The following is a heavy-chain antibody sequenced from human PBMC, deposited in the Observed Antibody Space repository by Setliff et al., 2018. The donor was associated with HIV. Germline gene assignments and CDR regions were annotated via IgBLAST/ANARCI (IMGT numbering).Heavy chain of an antibody. Sequence: ASVKVSCKTSGYTFTDYYIHWVRQAPGHGLEWMGWINPNSGVTNYAQKFQGRVTMTRDTSIATVYMEVNRLTSDDTAMYYYARESVISDAKFDFWGRGTLVTSPQ. CDR1: GYTFTDYY. J-gene: IGHJ2*01. D-gene: IGHD3-22*01. CDR3: ARESVISDAKFDF. V-gene: IGHV1-2*02. CDR2: INPNSGVT.